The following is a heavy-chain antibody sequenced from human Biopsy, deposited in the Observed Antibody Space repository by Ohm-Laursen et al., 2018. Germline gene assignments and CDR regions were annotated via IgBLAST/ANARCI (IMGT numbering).Heavy chain of an antibody. CDR1: GLRFSIYA. V-gene: IGHV3-23*01. CDR2: IGGSGGGT. J-gene: IGHJ6*02. D-gene: IGHD2-15*01. Sequence: SLRLSCTASGLRFSIYAMRWVRQAPGKGLEWVSAIGGSGGGTYYADSVKGRFTISRDDSKNTVYLQMNSLRVEDRAVYYCARPMSRVVAYGMDVWGQGTTVTVSS. CDR3: ARPMSRVVAYGMDV.